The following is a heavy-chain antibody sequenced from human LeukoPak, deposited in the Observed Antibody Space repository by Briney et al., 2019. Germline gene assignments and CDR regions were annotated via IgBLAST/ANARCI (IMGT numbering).Heavy chain of an antibody. V-gene: IGHV3-21*01. Sequence: PGGSLRLSCAASGFTFSSYSMNWVRQAPGKGLEWVSSISSSSSYIYYADSVKGRFTISRDNAKNSLYLQMNSLRAEDTAVYYCARSGLMVYADNWFDPWGQGTLVTVSS. CDR3: ARSGLMVYADNWFDP. J-gene: IGHJ5*02. D-gene: IGHD2-8*01. CDR1: GFTFSSYS. CDR2: ISSSSSYI.